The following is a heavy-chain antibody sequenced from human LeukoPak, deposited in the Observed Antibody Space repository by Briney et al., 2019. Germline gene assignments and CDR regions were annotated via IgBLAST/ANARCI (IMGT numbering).Heavy chain of an antibody. Sequence: GGSLRLSCAASGFTFSSYAMSWVRQAPGKGLEWVSGISGSGGSTYYADSVKGRFTISRDNSKNTLYLQMNSLTDEDTAVYYCAKKWGVGTTTLDYFDYWGQGTLVTVSS. CDR2: ISGSGGST. J-gene: IGHJ4*02. CDR3: AKKWGVGTTTLDYFDY. CDR1: GFTFSSYA. D-gene: IGHD1-26*01. V-gene: IGHV3-23*01.